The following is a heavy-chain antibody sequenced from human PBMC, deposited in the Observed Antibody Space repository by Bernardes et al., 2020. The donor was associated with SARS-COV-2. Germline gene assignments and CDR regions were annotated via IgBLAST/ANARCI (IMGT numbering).Heavy chain of an antibody. CDR1: GFTFSSYD. CDR3: ARVRYSYGPGSPGRSFDY. V-gene: IGHV3-13*05. J-gene: IGHJ4*02. CDR2: IGTAGDP. Sequence: GGSLRLSCAASGFTFSSYDMHWVRQVTGKGLEWVSAIGTAGDPYYPGSVKGRFTISRENAKNSLYLQMNSLRAGDTAVYYCARVRYSYGPGSPGRSFDYWGQGTLVTVSS. D-gene: IGHD3-10*01.